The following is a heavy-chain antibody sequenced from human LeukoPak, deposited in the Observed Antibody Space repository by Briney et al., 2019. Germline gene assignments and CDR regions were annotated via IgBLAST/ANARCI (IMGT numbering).Heavy chain of an antibody. V-gene: IGHV1-69*06. CDR3: ARDSALRCSSTSCYFDY. CDR2: IIPIFGTA. Sequence: SVKVSCKASGGTFSSYAISWVRQAPGQGLEWMGGIIPIFGTANYAQKFRGRVTLTADKSTSTVYMELGSLTSEDTAAYYCARDSALRCSSTSCYFDYWGQGTLVTVSS. CDR1: GGTFSSYA. J-gene: IGHJ4*02. D-gene: IGHD2-2*01.